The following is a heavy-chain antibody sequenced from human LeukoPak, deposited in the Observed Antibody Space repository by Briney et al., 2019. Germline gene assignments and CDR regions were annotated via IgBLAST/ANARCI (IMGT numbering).Heavy chain of an antibody. D-gene: IGHD1-1*01. CDR2: TKEDGSEQ. V-gene: IGHV3-7*01. J-gene: IGHJ5*02. CDR3: ARDTGGGCDP. Sequence: PGGSLRLSCVASGFTFRNYWMSWVRQAPGKGLEWVANTKEDGSEQYYIDSVEGRFTISRDNAKNSLYLQMNGLGVEDTAVYYCARDTGGGCDPWGQGTLVTVSS. CDR1: GFTFRNYW.